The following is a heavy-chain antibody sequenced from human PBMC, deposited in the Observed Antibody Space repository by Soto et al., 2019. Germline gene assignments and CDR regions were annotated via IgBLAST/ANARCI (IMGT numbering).Heavy chain of an antibody. CDR2: IYYSGST. V-gene: IGHV4-59*08. CDR3: ASATFGGVIGSYFDY. Sequence: SETLSLTCTVSGGSISSYYWSWIRQPPGKGLEWIGYIYYSGSTNYNPSLKSRVTISVDTSKNQFSLKLSSVTAADTAVYYCASATFGGVIGSYFDYWGQGTLVTVSS. D-gene: IGHD3-16*02. CDR1: GGSISSYY. J-gene: IGHJ4*02.